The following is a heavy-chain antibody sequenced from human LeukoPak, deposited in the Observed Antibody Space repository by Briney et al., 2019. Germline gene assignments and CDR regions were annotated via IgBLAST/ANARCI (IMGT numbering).Heavy chain of an antibody. J-gene: IGHJ4*02. CDR1: GYTFTSYY. CDR3: ARESVTMIVVVTEPCYFDY. CDR2: INPSGGST. D-gene: IGHD3-22*01. V-gene: IGHV1-46*01. Sequence: ASVKVSCKASGYTFTSYYMHWVRQAPGQGLEWMGIINPSGGSTSYAQKFQGRVTMTRDTSTSTVYMELSSLRSEDTAVYYCARESVTMIVVVTEPCYFDYWGQGTLVTVSS.